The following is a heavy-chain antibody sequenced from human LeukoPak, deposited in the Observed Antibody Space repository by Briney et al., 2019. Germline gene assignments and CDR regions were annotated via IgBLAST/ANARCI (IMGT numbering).Heavy chain of an antibody. V-gene: IGHV3-48*03. D-gene: IGHD3-22*01. J-gene: IGHJ4*02. Sequence: GGSLRLSCAASGFTFSSYEMNWVRQAPGKGLEWVSYISSSGSTAYYAESVRGRFTISRDNAKNSLYLQMNSLRAEDTAVYYCARTYYYDSSGYSYYFDYWGQGTLVAVSS. CDR1: GFTFSSYE. CDR3: ARTYYYDSSGYSYYFDY. CDR2: ISSSGSTA.